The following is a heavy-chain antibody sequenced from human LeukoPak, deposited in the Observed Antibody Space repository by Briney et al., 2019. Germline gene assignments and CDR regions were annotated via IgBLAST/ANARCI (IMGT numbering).Heavy chain of an antibody. CDR1: GGSITSGSYY. J-gene: IGHJ3*01. Sequence: SQTLSLTCTVSGGSITSGSYYWSWIRQPAGKGLEWIGRIYTSGSTNYNPSLKSRVTISVDTSKNQFSLKLSSVTAADTAVYYCARVSLDQLLNWGQGTMVTVSS. CDR3: ARVSLDQLLN. D-gene: IGHD2-2*01. V-gene: IGHV4-61*02. CDR2: IYTSGST.